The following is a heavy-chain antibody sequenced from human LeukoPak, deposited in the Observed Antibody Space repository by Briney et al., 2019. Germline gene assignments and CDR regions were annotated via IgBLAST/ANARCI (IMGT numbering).Heavy chain of an antibody. CDR1: GYTFTGYY. J-gene: IGHJ4*02. CDR3: ARDRETDYYGSSGYSGDFEY. Sequence: GASVKVSCKASGYTFTGYYMHWVRQAPGQGLEWMGWINPKSGNTNYAQKFQGRVTMTRDTSISTAYMELSRLTSDDTAVYYCARDRETDYYGSSGYSGDFEYWGQGTLVTVSS. V-gene: IGHV1-2*02. CDR2: INPKSGNT. D-gene: IGHD3-22*01.